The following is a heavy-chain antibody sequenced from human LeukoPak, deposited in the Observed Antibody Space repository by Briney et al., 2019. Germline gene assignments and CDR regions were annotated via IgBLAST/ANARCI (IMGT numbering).Heavy chain of an antibody. CDR3: AKLFYYDSSGYPPDFDY. J-gene: IGHJ4*02. Sequence: PGESLKISCKGSGYSFTSYWIGWVRQMPGKGLEWMGIIYPGDSDTRYSPSFQGQVTISADKSISTAYLQWSSLKASDTAMYYCAKLFYYDSSGYPPDFDYWGQGTLVTVSS. CDR2: IYPGDSDT. V-gene: IGHV5-51*01. D-gene: IGHD3-22*01. CDR1: GYSFTSYW.